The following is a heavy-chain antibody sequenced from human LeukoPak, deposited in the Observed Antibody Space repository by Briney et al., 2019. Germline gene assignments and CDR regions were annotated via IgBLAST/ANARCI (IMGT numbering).Heavy chain of an antibody. V-gene: IGHV3-49*04. D-gene: IGHD1-20*01. CDR2: IRSKAYGGTT. J-gene: IGHJ6*03. Sequence: GGSLRLSCTASGFTFGDYAMSWVRQAPGKGLEWVGFIRSKAYGGTTEYAASVKGRFTISRDDSKSIAYLQMNSLKTEDTAVYYCTRLPYNWNPPYYYYYMDVWGKGTTVTVSS. CDR1: GFTFGDYA. CDR3: TRLPYNWNPPYYYYYMDV.